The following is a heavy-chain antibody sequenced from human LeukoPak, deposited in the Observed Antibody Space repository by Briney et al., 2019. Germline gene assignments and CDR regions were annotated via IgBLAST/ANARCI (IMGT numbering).Heavy chain of an antibody. V-gene: IGHV4-59*12. CDR2: IYYSGST. J-gene: IGHJ6*03. CDR3: AGGPPNEDDFWSGRRYYYYMDV. CDR1: GGSISNYY. Sequence: SETLSLTCTVSGGSISNYYWSWIRQPPGKGLEWIGYIYYSGSTNYNPSLKSRVTMSVDTSKNQFSLKLSSVTAADTAVYYCAGGPPNEDDFWSGRRYYYYMDVWGKGTTVTVSS. D-gene: IGHD3-3*01.